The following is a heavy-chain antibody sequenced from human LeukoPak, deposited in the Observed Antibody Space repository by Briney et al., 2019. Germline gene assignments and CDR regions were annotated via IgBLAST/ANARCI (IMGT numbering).Heavy chain of an antibody. Sequence: PGGSLRLSCAGSGFTFSNYYMSWVRQAPGKGLEWVAVISYDGSNKYYADSVKGRFTISRDNSKNTLYLQMNSLRAEDTAVYYCARAHFDWLLDYWGQGTLVTVSS. V-gene: IGHV3-30*03. CDR1: GFTFSNYY. CDR3: ARAHFDWLLDY. CDR2: ISYDGSNK. D-gene: IGHD3-9*01. J-gene: IGHJ4*02.